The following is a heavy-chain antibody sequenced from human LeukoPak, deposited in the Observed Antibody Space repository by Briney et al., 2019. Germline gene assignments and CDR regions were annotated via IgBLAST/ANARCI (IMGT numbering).Heavy chain of an antibody. V-gene: IGHV4-59*01. D-gene: IGHD2-15*01. CDR2: IYYSGST. CDR1: GVSTTTYY. Sequence: SETLSLTCTVSGVSTTTYYWSWIRQPPGKGLDWIGYIYYSGSTNYDPSLKSRVTISLDTSKNQFSLKLRSVTAADTAVYFCAREVEETGFDYWGQGTLVTVSS. J-gene: IGHJ4*02. CDR3: AREVEETGFDY.